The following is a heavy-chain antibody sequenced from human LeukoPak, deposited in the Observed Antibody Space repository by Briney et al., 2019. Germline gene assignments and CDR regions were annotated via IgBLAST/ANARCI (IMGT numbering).Heavy chain of an antibody. Sequence: GGSLRLSCAASGFTVSSNYMSWVRQAPGKGLEWVSVIYSGGSTYYADSVKGRFTISRDNSKNTLYLQMNSLRAEDTAVYYCARDSDILTGRDMDVWGQGTTVTVSS. CDR1: GFTVSSNY. CDR2: IYSGGST. V-gene: IGHV3-53*01. CDR3: ARDSDILTGRDMDV. D-gene: IGHD3-9*01. J-gene: IGHJ6*02.